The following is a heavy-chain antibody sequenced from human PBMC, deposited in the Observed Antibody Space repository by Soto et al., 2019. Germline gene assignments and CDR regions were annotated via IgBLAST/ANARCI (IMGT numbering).Heavy chain of an antibody. CDR1: GYTFTRYY. D-gene: IGHD1-26*01. Sequence: ASVKVSCKASGYTFTRYYMHWVRQAPGQGLEWMGIINPSGGSTSYAQKFQGRVTMTRDTSTSTVYMELSSLRSEDTAVYYRARESMSAREVDPYWGQGTLVTVSS. J-gene: IGHJ4*02. V-gene: IGHV1-46*01. CDR2: INPSGGST. CDR3: ARESMSAREVDPY.